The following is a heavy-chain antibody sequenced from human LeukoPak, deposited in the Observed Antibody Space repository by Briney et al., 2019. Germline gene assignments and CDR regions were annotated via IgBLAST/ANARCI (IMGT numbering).Heavy chain of an antibody. V-gene: IGHV4-34*01. D-gene: IGHD2-2*01. J-gene: IGHJ4*02. CDR3: ANARGLLRIQYFDD. Sequence: KTSETLSLTCAVYGGSFSGYYWSWIRQPPGKGLEWIGEINHSGSTNYNPSLKSRVTILVDTSKNQFSLKLSSVTAADTAIYYCANARGLLRIQYFDDWGQGTLVTFSS. CDR2: INHSGST. CDR1: GGSFSGYY.